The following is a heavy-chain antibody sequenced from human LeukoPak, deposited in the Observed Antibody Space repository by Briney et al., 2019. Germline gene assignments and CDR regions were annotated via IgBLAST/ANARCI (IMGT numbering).Heavy chain of an antibody. CDR1: GFTFSSYA. V-gene: IGHV3-23*01. D-gene: IGHD1-26*01. J-gene: IGHJ5*02. Sequence: GGSLRLSCAASGFTFSSYAMSWVRQAPGKGLEWVSAISGSGGSTYYADSVKGRFTISRDNFKNTLYLQMNSLRAEDTAVYYCARRVGATTASNWFDPWGQGTLVTVSS. CDR3: ARRVGATTASNWFDP. CDR2: ISGSGGST.